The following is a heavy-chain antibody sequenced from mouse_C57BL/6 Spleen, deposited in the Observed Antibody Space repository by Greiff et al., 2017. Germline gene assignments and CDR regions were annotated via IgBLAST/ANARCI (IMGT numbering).Heavy chain of an antibody. V-gene: IGHV5-6*01. CDR2: ISSGGSYT. CDR3: ASLYYYGSSPYYFDY. J-gene: IGHJ2*01. CDR1: GFTFSSYG. D-gene: IGHD1-1*01. Sequence: EVKLVESGGDLVKPGGSLKLSCAASGFTFSSYGMSWVRQTPDKRLEWVATISSGGSYTDNPVSVTVRFSIARDKAKITLDLQMSSLKSEDTAMYYCASLYYYGSSPYYFDYWGQGTTLTVSS.